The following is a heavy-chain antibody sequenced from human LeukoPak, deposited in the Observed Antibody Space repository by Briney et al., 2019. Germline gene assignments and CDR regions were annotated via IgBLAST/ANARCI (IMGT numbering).Heavy chain of an antibody. D-gene: IGHD1-26*01. V-gene: IGHV4-4*02. CDR3: AREGGWGYYYMDV. Sequence: MASETLSLTCAVSGGSISSSNWWSWVRQPPGKGLEWIGEIYHSGSTNYNPSLKSRVTISVDKSKNQFSLKLSSVTAADTAVYYCAREGGWGYYYMDVWGKGTTVTVSS. CDR2: IYHSGST. CDR1: GGSISSSNW. J-gene: IGHJ6*03.